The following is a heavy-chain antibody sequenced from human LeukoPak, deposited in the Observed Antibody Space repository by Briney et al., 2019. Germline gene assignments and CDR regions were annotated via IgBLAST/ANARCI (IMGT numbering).Heavy chain of an antibody. CDR1: GGSISSYY. D-gene: IGHD3-10*01. CDR2: IYYSGST. CDR3: ARRMVRGVDAFDI. V-gene: IGHV4-59*08. Sequence: SETLSLTCTVSGGSISSYYWSWIRQPPWKGLEWIGYIYYSGSTNYNPSLKSRVTISVDTSKNQYSLKLSSVTAADTAVYYCARRMVRGVDAFDIWGQGTMVTVSS. J-gene: IGHJ3*02.